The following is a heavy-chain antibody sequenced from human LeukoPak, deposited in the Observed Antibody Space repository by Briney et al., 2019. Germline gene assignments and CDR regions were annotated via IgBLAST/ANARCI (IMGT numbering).Heavy chain of an antibody. CDR1: GGSISSYH. CDR3: AREVYGSGSYNDY. CDR2: IYYSGST. V-gene: IGHV4-39*07. J-gene: IGHJ4*02. D-gene: IGHD3-10*01. Sequence: PSETLSLTCTVSGGSISSYHWGWIRQPPGKGLEWIGNIYYSGSTYYNPSLKSRVTISVDTSKNLFSLKLSSVTAADTAVYYCAREVYGSGSYNDYWGQGTLVTVSS.